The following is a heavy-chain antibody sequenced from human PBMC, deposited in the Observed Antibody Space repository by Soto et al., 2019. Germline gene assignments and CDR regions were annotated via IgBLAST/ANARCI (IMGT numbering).Heavy chain of an antibody. CDR1: GFTFSSYW. D-gene: IGHD3-10*01. J-gene: IGHJ5*02. V-gene: IGHV3-7*03. CDR2: IKQDGSEK. CDR3: ARGGYYGSGSYYKGGWFDP. Sequence: VQLVESGGGLVKPGGSLRLSCAASGFTFSSYWMSWVRQAPGKGLEWVANIKQDGSEKYYVDSVKGRFTISRDNAKNSLYLQMNSLRAEDTAVYYCARGGYYGSGSYYKGGWFDPWGQGTLVTVSS.